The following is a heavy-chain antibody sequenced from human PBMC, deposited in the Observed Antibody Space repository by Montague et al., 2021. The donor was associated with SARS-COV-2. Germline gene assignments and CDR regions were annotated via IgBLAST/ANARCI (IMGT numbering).Heavy chain of an antibody. J-gene: IGHJ3*02. CDR1: GGSISSYY. CDR2: IYYSGGT. V-gene: IGHV4-59*01. Sequence: SETLSLTCTVSGGSISSYYWSWIRQPPGKRLEWIGYIYYSGGTNYNPSRKRRVTISLDTSKNQFYLMLNSVTTADTSVYYCARGSDGPDAFDIWGQGTMVTVSS. CDR3: ARGSDGPDAFDI. D-gene: IGHD5-18*01.